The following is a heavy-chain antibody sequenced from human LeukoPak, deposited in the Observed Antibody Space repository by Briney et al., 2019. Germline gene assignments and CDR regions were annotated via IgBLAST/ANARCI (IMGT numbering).Heavy chain of an antibody. V-gene: IGHV4-4*07. CDR2: IYTSGST. CDR1: GGSISSYY. J-gene: IGHJ4*02. D-gene: IGHD5-18*01. CDR3: ARQRGYSYGYSFLDY. Sequence: SETLSLTCTVSGGSISSYYWSWIRQPAGKGLEWIGRIYTSGSTNYNPSLKSRVTISVDTSKNQFSLKLSSVTAADTPVYYCARQRGYSYGYSFLDYWGQGTMVTVSS.